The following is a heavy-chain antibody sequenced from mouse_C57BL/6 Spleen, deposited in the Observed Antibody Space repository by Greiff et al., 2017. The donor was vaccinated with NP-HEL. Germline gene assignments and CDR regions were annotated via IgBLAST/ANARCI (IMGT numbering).Heavy chain of an antibody. D-gene: IGHD2-2*01. CDR2: IYPGDGDT. Sequence: VQLQQSGAELVKPGASVKISCKASGYAFSSYWMNWVKQRPGKGLEWIGQIYPGDGDTNYNGKFKGKATLTADKSSSTAYMHLSSLTSEDSAVYFCARLDGGYGNYFDYWGQGTTLTVSS. V-gene: IGHV1-80*01. CDR3: ARLDGGYGNYFDY. J-gene: IGHJ2*01. CDR1: GYAFSSYW.